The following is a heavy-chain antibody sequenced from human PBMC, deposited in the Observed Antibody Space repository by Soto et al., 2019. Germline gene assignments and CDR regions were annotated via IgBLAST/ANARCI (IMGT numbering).Heavy chain of an antibody. CDR1: GGSISSYY. J-gene: IGHJ5*02. D-gene: IGHD2-2*02. Sequence: SETLSLTCTVSGGSISSYYWSWIRQPPGKGLEWIGYIYYSGSTNYNPSLKSRVTISVDTSKNQFSLKLSSVTAADTAVYYCARFACSSTSCYTENWFDPWGQGTLVTVPS. CDR2: IYYSGST. CDR3: ARFACSSTSCYTENWFDP. V-gene: IGHV4-59*01.